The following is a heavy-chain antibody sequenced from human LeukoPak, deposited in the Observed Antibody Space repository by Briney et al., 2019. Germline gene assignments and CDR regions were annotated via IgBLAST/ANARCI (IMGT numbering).Heavy chain of an antibody. V-gene: IGHV3-48*04. J-gene: IGHJ4*02. CDR2: ITSSSSSI. Sequence: GGSLRLSCAASGFTFNTYSMNWVRQAPGKGLEWVSYITSSSSSIYYADSVKGRFTISRDDAKNLLYLDMNSLRAEDTAVYYCARGDTAVTRHFDFWGQGTLVTVSS. CDR3: ARGDTAVTRHFDF. CDR1: GFTFNTYS. D-gene: IGHD4-17*01.